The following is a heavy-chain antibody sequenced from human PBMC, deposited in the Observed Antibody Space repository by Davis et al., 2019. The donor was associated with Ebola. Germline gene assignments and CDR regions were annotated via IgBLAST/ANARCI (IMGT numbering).Heavy chain of an antibody. J-gene: IGHJ6*02. V-gene: IGHV3-11*04. D-gene: IGHD3-10*01. CDR2: ISSSSSTI. Sequence: GESLKISCAASGFTFSDYYMSWIRQAPGKGLEWVSYISSSSSTIYYADSVKGRFTISRDNAKNSLYLQMNSLRDEDTAVYYCSRELVAYYYYGMDVWGQGTTVTVSS. CDR3: SRELVAYYYYGMDV. CDR1: GFTFSDYY.